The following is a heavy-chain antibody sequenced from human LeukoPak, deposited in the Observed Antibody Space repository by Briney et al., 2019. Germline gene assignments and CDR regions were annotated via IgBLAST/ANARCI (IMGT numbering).Heavy chain of an antibody. J-gene: IGHJ4*02. D-gene: IGHD3-22*01. Sequence: ASETLSLTCTVSGGSVSSTEFYWGWIRQPPGKGLQWIGNIYYTGSTYYNPSLNSRVTMSVDTSQNQFSLKLSSVTAADTAVYYCAREGYYDSSGYPTFDYWGQGTLVTVSS. V-gene: IGHV4-39*07. CDR3: AREGYYDSSGYPTFDY. CDR1: GGSVSSTEFY. CDR2: IYYTGST.